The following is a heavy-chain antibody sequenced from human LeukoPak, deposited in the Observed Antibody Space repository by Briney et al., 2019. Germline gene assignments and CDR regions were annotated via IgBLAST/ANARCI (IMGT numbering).Heavy chain of an antibody. D-gene: IGHD1-14*01. CDR2: TDGSGGFT. J-gene: IGHJ5*02. V-gene: IGHV3-23*01. CDR3: AKKPAGFDP. CDR1: GFTFSSDA. Sequence: GGSLRLSCAASGFTFSSDAMTWVRQAPGKGLEWVSSTDGSGGFTYYAASVKGRFTISRDNSKNTLYLQMNSLRAEDTAIYYCAKKPAGFDPWGQGTLVTVSS.